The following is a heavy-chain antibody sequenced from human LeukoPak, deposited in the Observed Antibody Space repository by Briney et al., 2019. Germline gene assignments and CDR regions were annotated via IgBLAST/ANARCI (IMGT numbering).Heavy chain of an antibody. CDR1: GGSFSGYY. V-gene: IGHV4-34*01. D-gene: IGHD3-10*01. Sequence: SETLSLTCAVYGGSFSGYYWSWIRQPPGKGLEWIGEINHSGSTNYNPSLKSRVTISVDTSKNQLSLKLSSVTAADTAVYYCARGGMVRGVTAFDYWGQGTLVTVSS. J-gene: IGHJ4*02. CDR3: ARGGMVRGVTAFDY. CDR2: INHSGST.